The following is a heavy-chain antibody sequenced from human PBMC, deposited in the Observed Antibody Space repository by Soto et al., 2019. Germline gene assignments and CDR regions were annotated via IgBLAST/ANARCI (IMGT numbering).Heavy chain of an antibody. V-gene: IGHV3-30*03. CDR1: GIVFSSFG. D-gene: IGHD2-8*02. CDR2: ISFDTSNS. J-gene: IGHJ4*02. Sequence: VQLVESGGGVVQPGNSLRLSCAVSGIVFSSFGMHWVRQGPGKGLEWVAVISFDTSNSYYADSVNGRFTISRDNSKNLLFLQMDGLRPEDTAVYWCMTPGTSDHSDYWGRGTLVTVSA. CDR3: MTPGTSDHSDY.